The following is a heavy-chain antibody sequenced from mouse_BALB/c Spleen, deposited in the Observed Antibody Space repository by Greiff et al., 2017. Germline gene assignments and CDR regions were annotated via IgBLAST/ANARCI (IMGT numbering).Heavy chain of an antibody. V-gene: IGHV14-3*02. D-gene: IGHD4-1*01. Sequence: EVQLQQSGAELVKPGASVKLSCTASGFNIKDTYMHWVKQRPEQGLEWIGRIDPANGNTKYDPKFQGKATITADTSSNTAYLQLSSLTSEDTAVYYCATPNWDEDAMDYWGQGTSVTVSS. J-gene: IGHJ4*01. CDR2: IDPANGNT. CDR3: ATPNWDEDAMDY. CDR1: GFNIKDTY.